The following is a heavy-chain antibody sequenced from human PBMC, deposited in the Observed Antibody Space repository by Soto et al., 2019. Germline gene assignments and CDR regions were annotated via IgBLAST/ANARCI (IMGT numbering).Heavy chain of an antibody. V-gene: IGHV3-48*03. D-gene: IGHD2-2*01. CDR1: RFTFSTYE. CDR3: VRYCSTTLCNGVATRTFDY. J-gene: IGHJ4*02. CDR2: ISTSGSTV. Sequence: EVQLVESGGALAQPGGSLRLSCAASRFTFSTYEMNWVRQAPGKGLEWVSYISTSGSTVYYADSVKGRFTISRDNTRNSLYLQMNSLRDEDTALYYCVRYCSTTLCNGVATRTFDYWGQGTLVTVSS.